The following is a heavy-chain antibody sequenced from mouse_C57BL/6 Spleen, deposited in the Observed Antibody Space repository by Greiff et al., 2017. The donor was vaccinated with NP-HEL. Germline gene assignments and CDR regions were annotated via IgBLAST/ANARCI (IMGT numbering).Heavy chain of an antibody. Sequence: QVHVKQPGAELVKPGASVKLSCKASGYTFTSYWMHWVKQRPGRGLEWIGRIDPNSGGTKYNEKFKSKATLTVDKPSSTAYMQLSSLTSEDSAVYYCAREGNGYFAMDYWGQGTSVTVSS. V-gene: IGHV1-72*01. CDR3: AREGNGYFAMDY. J-gene: IGHJ4*01. CDR2: IDPNSGGT. CDR1: GYTFTSYW.